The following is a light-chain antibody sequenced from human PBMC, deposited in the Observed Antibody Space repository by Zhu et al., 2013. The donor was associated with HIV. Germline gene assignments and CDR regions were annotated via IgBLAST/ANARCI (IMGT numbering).Light chain of an antibody. Sequence: IVMSQSPATVSVSPGERVTLSCRASQNVGRNVAWYQQQFGQPPRLLIYGASNRATGIPDRFSGSGSGTDFTLTISRLEPEDFAVYYCQQYGSSPGTFGQGTKVEIK. CDR2: GAS. CDR1: QNVGRN. J-gene: IGKJ1*01. CDR3: QQYGSSPGT. V-gene: IGKV3-20*01.